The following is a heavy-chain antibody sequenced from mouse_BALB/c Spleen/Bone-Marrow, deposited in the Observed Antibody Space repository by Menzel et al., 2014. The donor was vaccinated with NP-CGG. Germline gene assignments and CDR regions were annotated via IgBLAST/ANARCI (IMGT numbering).Heavy chain of an antibody. CDR1: GYTFTDYA. D-gene: IGHD2-14*01. J-gene: IGHJ4*01. V-gene: IGHV1S137*01. CDR2: ISGYYGDA. Sequence: VQLVESGAELVRPGVSVKISCKGSGYTFTDYAIHWVKRSHAKSLEWIGLISGYYGDAIYNQKFKGKATMTVDKSSSTAYMDLARLTSEDSAIYYCARSGKVRNAMDYWGQGTSVTVSS. CDR3: ARSGKVRNAMDY.